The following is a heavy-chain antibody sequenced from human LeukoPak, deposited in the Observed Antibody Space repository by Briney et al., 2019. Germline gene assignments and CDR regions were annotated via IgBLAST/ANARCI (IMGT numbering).Heavy chain of an antibody. CDR1: GGSISSYY. CDR2: IYHSGST. D-gene: IGHD5-12*01. V-gene: IGHV4-38-2*02. Sequence: KPSETLSLTCTVSGGSISSYYWGWIRQPPGKGLEWIGSIYHSGSTYYNPSLKSRVTISVDTSKNQFSLKLSSVTAADTAVYYCARVAVEGGYRVFDYWGQGTLVTVSS. CDR3: ARVAVEGGYRVFDY. J-gene: IGHJ4*02.